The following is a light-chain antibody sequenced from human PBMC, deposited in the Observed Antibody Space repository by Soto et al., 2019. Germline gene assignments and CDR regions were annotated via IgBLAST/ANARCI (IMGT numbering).Light chain of an antibody. Sequence: AIQMTQSPSSLSASVGDRVTITCRASQGIRNDLGWYQQQPGKAPKXXIYAASSLQRGVPSRFSGSGSGTDVTLTISSLQPEDFATYYCLQDYNYPRTFGQGTKVDIK. CDR2: AAS. V-gene: IGKV1-6*01. CDR1: QGIRND. J-gene: IGKJ1*01. CDR3: LQDYNYPRT.